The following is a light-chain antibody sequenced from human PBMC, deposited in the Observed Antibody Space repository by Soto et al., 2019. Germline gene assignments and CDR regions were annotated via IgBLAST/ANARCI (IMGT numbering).Light chain of an antibody. CDR3: QQYHNWPA. CDR1: PSVTNY. CDR2: GAA. Sequence: EIVLTQSPATLSLSPGERATLSCRASPSVTNYLAWYQQKPGQAPRLLIYGAATRATGIPARFSGSGSGTEFTLTISSLQSDDIAVYYCQQYHNWPAFGQGTKVDIK. J-gene: IGKJ1*01. V-gene: IGKV3-15*01.